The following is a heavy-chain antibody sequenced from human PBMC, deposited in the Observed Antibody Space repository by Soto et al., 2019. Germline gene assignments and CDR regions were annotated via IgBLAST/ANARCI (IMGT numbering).Heavy chain of an antibody. D-gene: IGHD3-3*01. J-gene: IGHJ5*02. CDR1: GGSISRSSYY. V-gene: IGHV4-39*01. CDR2: IYYSGST. Sequence: RSLTCTVSGGSISRSSYYWGWIRQPPGKGLEWIGSIYYSGSTYYNPSLKSRVTISVDTSKNQFSLKLSSVTAADTAVYYCARHAINYDFWSGYYTFDPWGQGTLVTVSS. CDR3: ARHAINYDFWSGYYTFDP.